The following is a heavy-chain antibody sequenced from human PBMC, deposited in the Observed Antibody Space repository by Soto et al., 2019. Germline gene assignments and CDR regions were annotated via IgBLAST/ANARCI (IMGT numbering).Heavy chain of an antibody. CDR1: GGTFSSYT. CDR2: IIPILGIA. V-gene: IGHV1-69*08. D-gene: IGHD3-22*01. CDR3: ARDWSSGYLDY. Sequence: QVQLVQSGAEVKKPGSSVKVSCKASGGTFSSYTISWVRQAPGQGLEWMGRIIPILGIANYAQKLQGRVTITEDKSTSTAYMELSSLRSEETAVYYCARDWSSGYLDYWGQGTLVTVSS. J-gene: IGHJ4*02.